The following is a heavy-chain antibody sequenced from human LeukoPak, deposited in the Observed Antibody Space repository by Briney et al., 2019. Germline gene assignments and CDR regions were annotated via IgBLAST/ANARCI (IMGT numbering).Heavy chain of an antibody. J-gene: IGHJ4*02. V-gene: IGHV1-69*01. D-gene: IGHD2-15*01. CDR1: EGTCNSYA. Sequence: SVKVSCKASEGTCNSYAISWVRQAPGQGLEWMGAIIPIFGTANYAQKFQGRVTITADESTSTAYMELSSLRSEDTAVYYCASTPPRDIVVVVAADDYFDYWGQGTLVTVSS. CDR3: ASTPPRDIVVVVAADDYFDY. CDR2: IIPIFGTA.